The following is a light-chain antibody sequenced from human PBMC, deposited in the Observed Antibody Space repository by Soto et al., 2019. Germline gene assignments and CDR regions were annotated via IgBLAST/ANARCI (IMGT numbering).Light chain of an antibody. CDR1: SGHITYA. Sequence: QLVLTQSPSASASLGASVKLTCTLSSGHITYAIAWHQQQPEKGPRYLMKVNNDGSHSKGDGIPDRFSGSSSGAERYLTISSLQSEDEADYYCQTWGTGIKLYVFGNGTKLTVL. V-gene: IGLV4-69*01. CDR3: QTWGTGIKLYV. CDR2: VNNDGSH. J-gene: IGLJ1*01.